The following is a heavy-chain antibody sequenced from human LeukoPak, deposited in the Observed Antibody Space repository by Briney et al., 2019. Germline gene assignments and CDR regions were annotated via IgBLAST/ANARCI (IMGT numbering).Heavy chain of an antibody. J-gene: IGHJ4*02. D-gene: IGHD6-19*01. V-gene: IGHV4-61*10. CDR2: IYSSGTT. CDR3: ARVPLYSSGWTHDY. CDR1: GGSISSGSYY. Sequence: SETLSLTCTVSGGSISSGSYYWSWIRQPAGKGLEWIGRIYSSGTTNYNPSLKSRVTISVDTSKNQFSLKLTSVTAADTAVYYCARVPLYSSGWTHDYWGQGTLVTVSS.